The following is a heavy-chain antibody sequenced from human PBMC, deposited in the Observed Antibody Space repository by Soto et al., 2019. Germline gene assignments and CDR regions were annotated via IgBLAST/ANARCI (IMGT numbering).Heavy chain of an antibody. D-gene: IGHD3-3*01. Sequence: GGSLRLSCAASGFTFSSYAMSWVRQAPGKGLEWVSAISGSGGSTYYADSVKGRFTISRDNSKNTLYLQMNSLRAEDTAVYYCAKVMFYLEWLLALEPPTFDYWGQGTLVIVSS. CDR3: AKVMFYLEWLLALEPPTFDY. CDR1: GFTFSSYA. V-gene: IGHV3-23*01. J-gene: IGHJ4*02. CDR2: ISGSGGST.